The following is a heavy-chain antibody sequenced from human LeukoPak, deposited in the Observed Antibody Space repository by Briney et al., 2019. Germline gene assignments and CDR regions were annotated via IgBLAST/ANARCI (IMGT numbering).Heavy chain of an antibody. CDR2: ISDGGAST. J-gene: IGHJ4*02. CDR3: AXXNXYXXSXYYXXXXFDN. Sequence: FXXXSYAMSWVRQAPGKGLEWVSGISDGGASTYYADSVKGRFTISRDNSKNTLYMQMNSLRAEDTAVYYXAXXNXYXXSXYYXXXXFDNWGQGXLVTVSS. D-gene: IGHD3-22*01. V-gene: IGHV3-23*01. CDR1: FXXXSYA.